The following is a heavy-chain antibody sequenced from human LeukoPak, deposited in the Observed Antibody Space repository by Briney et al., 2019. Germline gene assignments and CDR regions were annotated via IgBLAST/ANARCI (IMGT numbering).Heavy chain of an antibody. CDR2: INHSGST. CDR3: ARGRPRPLYSSSWYFLYGMDV. V-gene: IGHV4-34*01. J-gene: IGHJ6*02. CDR1: GGSSSGYY. Sequence: SETLSLTCAVYGGSSSGYYWSWIRQPPGKGLEWIGEINHSGSTNYNPSLKSRVTISVDTSKNQFSLKLSSVTAADTAVYYCARGRPRPLYSSSWYFLYGMDVWGQGTTVTVSS. D-gene: IGHD6-13*01.